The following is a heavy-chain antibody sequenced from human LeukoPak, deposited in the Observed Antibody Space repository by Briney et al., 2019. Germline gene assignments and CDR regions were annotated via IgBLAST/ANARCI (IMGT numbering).Heavy chain of an antibody. D-gene: IGHD3-10*01. CDR1: GYTFTSYD. CDR3: ARGRGVVRGVITRPFDY. Sequence: ASVKVSCKASGYTFTSYDINWVRQATGQGLEWMGWMNPNSGNTGYAQKFQGRVTMTRNTSISTAYMELSSLRSEDTAVYYCARGRGVVRGVITRPFDYWGQGTLVTVSS. J-gene: IGHJ4*02. V-gene: IGHV1-8*01. CDR2: MNPNSGNT.